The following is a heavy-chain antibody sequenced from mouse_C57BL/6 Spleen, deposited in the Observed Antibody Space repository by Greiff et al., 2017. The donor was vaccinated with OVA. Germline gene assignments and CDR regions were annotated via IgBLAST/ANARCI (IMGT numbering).Heavy chain of an antibody. CDR3: ARDLYYGSSYWYFDV. J-gene: IGHJ1*03. D-gene: IGHD1-1*01. CDR1: GFTFSDYG. V-gene: IGHV5-17*01. Sequence: EVMLVESGGGLVKPGGSLKLSCAASGFTFSDYGMHWVRQAPEKGLEWVAYISSGSSTIYYADTVKGRFTISRDNAKNTLFLQMTSLRSEDTAMYYCARDLYYGSSYWYFDVWGTGTTVTVSS. CDR2: ISSGSSTI.